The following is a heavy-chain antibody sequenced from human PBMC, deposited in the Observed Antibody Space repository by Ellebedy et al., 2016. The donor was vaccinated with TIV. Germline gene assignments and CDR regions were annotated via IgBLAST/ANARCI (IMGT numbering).Heavy chain of an antibody. CDR3: AREHFSSGWSPYPNDGFDI. Sequence: GESLKISCAASGFTVSSNYMRWLRQAPGKGLEWVSVIYSGGSTHYADSVKGRFTISRDNSKNTLYLQMNSLRAEDTAVYYCAREHFSSGWSPYPNDGFDIWGQGTMVTVTS. CDR1: GFTVSSNY. J-gene: IGHJ3*02. V-gene: IGHV3-66*01. D-gene: IGHD6-19*01. CDR2: IYSGGST.